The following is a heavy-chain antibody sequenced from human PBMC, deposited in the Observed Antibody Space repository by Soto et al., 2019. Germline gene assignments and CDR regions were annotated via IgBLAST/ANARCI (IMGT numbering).Heavy chain of an antibody. CDR3: ARDRWVAHYDFWSPRGYMDV. Sequence: PGGSLRLSCAASGFTFSNYAMNWVRQPPGKGLEWVSTISGSGGGAYYADSVKGRFTISRDNSKNTLYLQMNSLRAEDTAVYYCARDRWVAHYDFWSPRGYMDVWGKGTTVTVSS. CDR1: GFTFSNYA. J-gene: IGHJ6*03. D-gene: IGHD3-3*01. CDR2: ISGSGGGA. V-gene: IGHV3-23*01.